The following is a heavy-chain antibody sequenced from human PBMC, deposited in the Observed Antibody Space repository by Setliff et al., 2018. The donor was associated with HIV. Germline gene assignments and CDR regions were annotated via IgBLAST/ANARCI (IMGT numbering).Heavy chain of an antibody. Sequence: SETLSLTCTVSGSSISSYYWSWIRQPPGKGLEWIGDIYYSGSTNYNPSLKSRVTISVDTSKNQFSLNLNSVTAADTAVYYCARDPGGRYCTSASCQGGCFDPWGQGTLVTVSS. D-gene: IGHD2-2*01. CDR2: IYYSGST. CDR3: ARDPGGRYCTSASCQGGCFDP. J-gene: IGHJ5*02. V-gene: IGHV4-59*01. CDR1: GSSISSYY.